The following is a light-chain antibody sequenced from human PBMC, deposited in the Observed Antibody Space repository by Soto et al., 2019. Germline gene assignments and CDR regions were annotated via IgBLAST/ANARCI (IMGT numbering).Light chain of an antibody. J-gene: IGKJ4*01. V-gene: IGKV3-20*01. CDR1: QSVSSNH. CDR2: GAS. CDR3: QQYGSSPLT. Sequence: EIVLTQSPGTLSLSPGERATLSCRASQSVSSNHLTWYQQKPGQAPRLLIYGASSRATGIPDRFSGSGSGTDFTLTMSRLEPEDFAVYYCQQYGSSPLTFGGGTKMEIK.